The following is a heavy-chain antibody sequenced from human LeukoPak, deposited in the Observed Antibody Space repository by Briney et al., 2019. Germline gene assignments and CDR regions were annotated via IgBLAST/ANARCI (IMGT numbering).Heavy chain of an antibody. J-gene: IGHJ6*03. CDR1: GGSISSYY. CDR2: IYYSGST. D-gene: IGHD2-2*01. V-gene: IGHV4-59*01. Sequence: PSETLSLTCTVSGGSISSYYWSWLRQPPGKGLEWIGYIYYSGSTNYNPSLKSRVTISVDTSKNQFSLKLCSVTAADTAVYYCARGPSIVVVPAASDYYMDVSGKGTTVTVSS. CDR3: ARGPSIVVVPAASDYYMDV.